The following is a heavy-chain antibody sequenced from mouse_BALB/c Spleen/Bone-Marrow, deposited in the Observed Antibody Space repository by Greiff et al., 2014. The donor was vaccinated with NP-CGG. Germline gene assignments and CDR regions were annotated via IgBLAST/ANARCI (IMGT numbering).Heavy chain of an antibody. CDR2: INPSNGGT. CDR3: TRYGNYYFDY. V-gene: IGHV1S81*02. Sequence: QVQLQQSGAELVKPGASVKLSCKASGYTFTSYYMYWVKQRPGQGLEWIGEINPSNGGTNFNEKFKSKATLTVDKSSSTAYMQLSSLTSEDSAVDYCTRYGNYYFDYWGQGTTLTVSS. CDR1: GYTFTSYY. D-gene: IGHD2-1*01. J-gene: IGHJ2*01.